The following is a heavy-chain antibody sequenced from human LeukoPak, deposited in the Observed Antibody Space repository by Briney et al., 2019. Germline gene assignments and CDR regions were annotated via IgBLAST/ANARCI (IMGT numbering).Heavy chain of an antibody. CDR3: ARGRPSYCSSTSCQGDYYYYMDV. D-gene: IGHD2-2*01. CDR2: IIPIFGTA. Sequence: SVKVSCKASGGTFSSYAISWVRQAPGQGLEWMGGIIPIFGTANYAQKFQGRVTITADESTITAYMELSSLRSEDTAVYYCARGRPSYCSSTSCQGDYYYYMDVWGKGTTVTVSS. J-gene: IGHJ6*03. V-gene: IGHV1-69*01. CDR1: GGTFSSYA.